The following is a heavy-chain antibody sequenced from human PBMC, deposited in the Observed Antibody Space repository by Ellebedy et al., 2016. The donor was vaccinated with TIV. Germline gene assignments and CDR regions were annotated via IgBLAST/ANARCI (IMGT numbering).Heavy chain of an antibody. J-gene: IGHJ3*02. CDR2: IDPSDSYT. CDR3: ARRGYCSSTSCWDRSDAFDI. CDR1: GYSFTSYW. Sequence: GESLKISXKGSGYSFTSYWISWVRQMPGKGLEWMGRIDPSDSYTNYSPSFQGHVTISADKSISTAYLQWSSLKASDTAMYYCARRGYCSSTSCWDRSDAFDIWGQGTMVTVSS. D-gene: IGHD2-2*01. V-gene: IGHV5-10-1*01.